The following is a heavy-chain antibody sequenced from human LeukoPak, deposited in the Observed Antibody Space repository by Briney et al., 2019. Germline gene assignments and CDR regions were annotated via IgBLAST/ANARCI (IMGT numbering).Heavy chain of an antibody. J-gene: IGHJ3*02. Sequence: SETLSLTCTVSGGSISSGDYYWSWIRQPPGKGLEWIGYIYYSGSTYYNPSLKSRVTISVDTSKNQFSLKLSSVTAADTAVYYCARDPDDYGDFPDAFDIWGQGTMVTVSS. CDR2: IYYSGST. CDR1: GGSISSGDYY. CDR3: ARDPDDYGDFPDAFDI. V-gene: IGHV4-30-4*01. D-gene: IGHD4-17*01.